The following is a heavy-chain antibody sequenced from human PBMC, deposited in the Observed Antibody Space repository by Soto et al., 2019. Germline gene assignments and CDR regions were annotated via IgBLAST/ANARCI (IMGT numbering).Heavy chain of an antibody. CDR1: GYTFTSYG. CDR2: ISAYNGNT. Sequence: ASVKVSCKASGYTFTSYGISWVRQAPGQGLEWMGWISAYNGNTNYAQKLQGRVTMTTDTSTSTAYMELRGLRSDDTAVYYCARDRVRRIQLWLSGYFDYWGQGTLVTVSS. CDR3: ARDRVRRIQLWLSGYFDY. J-gene: IGHJ4*02. V-gene: IGHV1-18*01. D-gene: IGHD5-18*01.